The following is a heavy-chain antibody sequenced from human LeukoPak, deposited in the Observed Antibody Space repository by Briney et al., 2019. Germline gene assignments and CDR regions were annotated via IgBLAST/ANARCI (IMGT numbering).Heavy chain of an antibody. Sequence: SETLSLTCAVYGGSFSGYYWSWICQPPGKGLEWIGEINHSGSTNYNPSLKSRVTISVDTSKNQFSLKLSSVTAADTAVYYCARWWELQNFDYWGQGTLVTVSS. V-gene: IGHV4-34*01. D-gene: IGHD1-26*01. CDR2: INHSGST. CDR3: ARWWELQNFDY. J-gene: IGHJ4*02. CDR1: GGSFSGYY.